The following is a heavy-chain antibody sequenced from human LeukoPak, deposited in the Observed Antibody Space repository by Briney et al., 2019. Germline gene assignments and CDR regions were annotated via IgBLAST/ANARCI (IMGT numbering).Heavy chain of an antibody. D-gene: IGHD2-2*01. CDR2: IYSGGST. Sequence: PGGSLRLSCAASGFTVSSNYMSWVRQAPGKGLEWVSVIYSGGSTYYADSVKGRFTISRDNSKNTLYLQMNSLRAEDTAVYYCARDRVSSQSLYYYYGMDVWGQGTTVTVSS. V-gene: IGHV3-66*01. J-gene: IGHJ6*02. CDR3: ARDRVSSQSLYYYYGMDV. CDR1: GFTVSSNY.